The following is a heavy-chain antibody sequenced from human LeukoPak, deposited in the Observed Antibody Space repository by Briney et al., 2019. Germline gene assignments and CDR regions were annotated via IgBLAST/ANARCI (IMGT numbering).Heavy chain of an antibody. Sequence: GSLRLSCAASGFTFSSYAMHWVRQAPGKGLGWVAVISYDGSNKYYADSVKGRFTISRDNSKNTLYLQMNSLRAEDTAVYYCARCYYLPPPYCTNGVCYTDYFDYWGQGTLVTVSS. CDR2: ISYDGSNK. V-gene: IGHV3-30-3*01. CDR3: ARCYYLPPPYCTNGVCYTDYFDY. CDR1: GFTFSSYA. J-gene: IGHJ4*02. D-gene: IGHD2-8*01.